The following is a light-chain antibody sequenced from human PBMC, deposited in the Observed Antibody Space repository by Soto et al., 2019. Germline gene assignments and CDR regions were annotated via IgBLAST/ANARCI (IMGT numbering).Light chain of an antibody. Sequence: QSVLTQPPSVSGTPGQRVTISCSGSTSSIGSNYVYWYQQLPGTAPKLLIYSNNQRPSGVPDRFSGSKSGTSASLAISGLRSEDEADYHCAAWDDSLSGLVFGGGTKLTVL. CDR3: AAWDDSLSGLV. J-gene: IGLJ2*01. V-gene: IGLV1-47*01. CDR2: SNN. CDR1: TSSIGSNY.